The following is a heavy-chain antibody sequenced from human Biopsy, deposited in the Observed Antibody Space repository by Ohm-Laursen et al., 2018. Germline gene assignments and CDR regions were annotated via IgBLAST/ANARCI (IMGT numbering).Heavy chain of an antibody. J-gene: IGHJ4*02. CDR3: ARGRGALAPLDN. V-gene: IGHV3-66*01. D-gene: IGHD1-26*01. Sequence: SLRLSCAASGFTMSINYMSWVRQAPRKGLEWVSLVHRDGNTYYADSVKGRFTVSRDSSKSTLFLQMTSLRAEDTAVYYCARGRGALAPLDNWGQGTLVTVSS. CDR1: GFTMSINY. CDR2: VHRDGNT.